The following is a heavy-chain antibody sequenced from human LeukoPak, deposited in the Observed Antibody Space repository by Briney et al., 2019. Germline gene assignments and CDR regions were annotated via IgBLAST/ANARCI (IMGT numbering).Heavy chain of an antibody. J-gene: IGHJ4*02. D-gene: IGHD3-9*01. V-gene: IGHV3-21*01. CDR2: ISSSSSYI. CDR1: GFTFSSYG. CDR3: ARGYYDILTGYWVY. Sequence: PEGSLRLSCAASGFTFSSYGMNWVRQAPGKGLEWVSFISSSSSYIYYADSVKGRFTISRDNAKNSLYLQMNSLRAEDTAVYYCARGYYDILTGYWVYWGQGTLVTVSS.